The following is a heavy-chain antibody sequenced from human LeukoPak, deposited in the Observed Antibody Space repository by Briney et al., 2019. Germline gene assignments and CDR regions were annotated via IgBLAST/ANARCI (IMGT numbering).Heavy chain of an antibody. CDR1: GGSISSYY. D-gene: IGHD3-22*01. J-gene: IGHJ4*02. V-gene: IGHV4-59*01. CDR2: IYYSGST. Sequence: KPSETLSLTCTVSGGSISSYYWSWIRQPPGKGLEWIGYIYYSGSTNYNPSLKSGVTISVDTSKNQFSLKLSSVTAADTAVYYCARVNYDSSGYSYYFDHWGQGALVTVSS. CDR3: ARVNYDSSGYSYYFDH.